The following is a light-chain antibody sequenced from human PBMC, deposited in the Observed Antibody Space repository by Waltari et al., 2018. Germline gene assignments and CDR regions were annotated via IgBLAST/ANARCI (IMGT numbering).Light chain of an antibody. J-gene: IGLJ2*01. CDR2: ETE. Sequence: QSVLTQPPSVSAAPGQKVTISCSGSTSNIGNNYVSWYQQLPVAAPKVFIYETEKRPSGIPDRFSGSKSGTSASLGITGLQTGDEAAYYCGTWDNNLSALVFGGGTKLTVL. CDR3: GTWDNNLSALV. V-gene: IGLV1-51*02. CDR1: TSNIGNNY.